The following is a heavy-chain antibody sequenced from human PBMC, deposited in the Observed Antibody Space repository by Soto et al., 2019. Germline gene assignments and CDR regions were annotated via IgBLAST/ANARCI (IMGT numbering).Heavy chain of an antibody. D-gene: IGHD1-20*01. CDR3: ARDELYYITPFDS. V-gene: IGHV6-1*01. J-gene: IGHJ4*02. Sequence: QVQLQQSGPGLLKASQTLSLTCDISGDSVTSNTAAWNWIRQTPSRGLEWQGRTFYRSKWFNDYAVSVKSRITITPDTSKNQFSLHLNSVTPEHTAMYYCARDELYYITPFDSWGQGTLVTVSS. CDR2: TFYRSKWFN. CDR1: GDSVTSNTAA.